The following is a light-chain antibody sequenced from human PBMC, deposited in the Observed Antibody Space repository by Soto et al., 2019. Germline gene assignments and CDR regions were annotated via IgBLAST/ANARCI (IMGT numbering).Light chain of an antibody. CDR2: EGN. Sequence: QSALTQPASVSGSPGQSITISCTYNLVSWYQQHPGKAPKLMIYEGNKRPSGVSNRFSGSKSGNTASLTNSGPQAEDVADYYCCSYAGQRVVFGGGTKLTVL. J-gene: IGLJ2*01. CDR3: CSYAGQRVV. V-gene: IGLV2-23*01. CDR1: YNL.